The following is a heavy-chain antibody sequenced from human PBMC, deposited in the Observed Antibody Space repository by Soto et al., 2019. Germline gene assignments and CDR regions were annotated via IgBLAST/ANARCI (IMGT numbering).Heavy chain of an antibody. CDR1: GFTFSSYG. J-gene: IGHJ6*02. D-gene: IGHD3-22*01. V-gene: IGHV3-30*18. Sequence: GSLRLSCAASGFTFSSYGMHWVRQAPGKGLEWVTLISYDGRNKYYADSLKGRFTISRDNSENTLYLQMNSLRAEDTAVYYCAKMYDDRSDYYSPYYYHYGIDVWGQGTTVTVSS. CDR2: ISYDGRNK. CDR3: AKMYDDRSDYYSPYYYHYGIDV.